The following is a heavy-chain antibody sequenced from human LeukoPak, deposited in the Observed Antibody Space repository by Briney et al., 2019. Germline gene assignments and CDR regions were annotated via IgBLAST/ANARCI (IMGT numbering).Heavy chain of an antibody. J-gene: IGHJ4*02. V-gene: IGHV3-23*01. CDR3: AKDQEDRGYPSSFDF. Sequence: GSLRLPCTSSGFSFSDYAMNWVRQAPGKGLEWVSCIRGNSGMRFYSDSVRGRFTISRDNSKNTVYLQMDSLRVDDTAVYFCAKDQEDRGYPSSFDFWGQGTLVTVSS. CDR2: IRGNSGMR. CDR1: GFSFSDYA. D-gene: IGHD2-15*01.